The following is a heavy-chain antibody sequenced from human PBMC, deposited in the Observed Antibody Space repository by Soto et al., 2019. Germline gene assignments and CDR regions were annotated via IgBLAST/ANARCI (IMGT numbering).Heavy chain of an antibody. Sequence: SETLSLTCAASGGSISSGGYSWSWIRQPPGKGLEWIGYIYHSGSTYYNPSLKSRVTISVDRSKNQFSLKLSSVTAADTAVYYCARVLGRFLGTGANWFDPWGQGTLVTVSS. CDR1: GGSISSGGYS. CDR2: IYHSGST. J-gene: IGHJ5*02. D-gene: IGHD3-3*01. V-gene: IGHV4-30-2*01. CDR3: ARVLGRFLGTGANWFDP.